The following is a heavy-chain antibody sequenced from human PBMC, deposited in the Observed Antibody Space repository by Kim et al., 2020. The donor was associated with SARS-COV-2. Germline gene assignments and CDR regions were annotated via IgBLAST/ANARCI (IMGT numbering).Heavy chain of an antibody. J-gene: IGHJ4*02. V-gene: IGHV1-69*13. Sequence: SVKVSCKASGGTFSSFAITWVRQAPGQGLEWVGGIIPISHVPNYAQNFQGRVTVTADEYTRTAYMHLRNLKSEDTAVYFCARDPHYYDPSVFIDSWGQGTLIVASS. CDR3: ARDPHYYDPSVFIDS. D-gene: IGHD3-16*01. CDR1: GGTFSSFA. CDR2: IIPISHVP.